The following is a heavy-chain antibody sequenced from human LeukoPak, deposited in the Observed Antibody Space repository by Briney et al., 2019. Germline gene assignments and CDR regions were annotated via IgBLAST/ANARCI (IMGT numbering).Heavy chain of an antibody. Sequence: GGSLRLSCVASGFTFSSYGMHWVRQAPGKGLEWVAVIWYDGSDKYYAESVKGRFTISRDNSKNTLYLQMNSLRGDDTAVYYCVRLGSGWSMDYWGQGTLVTVYS. D-gene: IGHD6-19*01. V-gene: IGHV3-33*01. CDR1: GFTFSSYG. J-gene: IGHJ4*02. CDR2: IWYDGSDK. CDR3: VRLGSGWSMDY.